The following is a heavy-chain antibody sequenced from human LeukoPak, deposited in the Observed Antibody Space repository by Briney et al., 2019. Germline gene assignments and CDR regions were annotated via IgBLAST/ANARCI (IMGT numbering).Heavy chain of an antibody. V-gene: IGHV3-23*01. D-gene: IGHD3-22*01. CDR3: ARAISDEDYYDSSGYDFDY. CDR2: ISGGGGTT. J-gene: IGHJ4*02. Sequence: GGSLRLSCAASGFTFSSSDISWVRQTPGKGLGWVSAISGGGGTTFSADSVKGRFTISRDNAKNTLYLQMNSLRAEDTAVYYCARAISDEDYYDSSGYDFDYWGQGTLVTVSS. CDR1: GFTFSSSD.